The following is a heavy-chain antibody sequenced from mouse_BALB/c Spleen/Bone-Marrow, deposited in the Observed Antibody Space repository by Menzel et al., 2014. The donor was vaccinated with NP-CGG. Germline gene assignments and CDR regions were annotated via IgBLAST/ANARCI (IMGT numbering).Heavy chain of an antibody. J-gene: IGHJ1*01. CDR3: ARWGYGSSYVGYFDV. Sequence: VQLQQSGAELMKPGASVKISCKATGYTFSRYWIDWVKQRPGHGLEWIGEILPGSGSTNYNEKFKGKATFTADTFSNTAYMQLSSLTSEDSAVYYCARWGYGSSYVGYFDVWGAGTTVTVSS. CDR1: GYTFSRYW. V-gene: IGHV1-9*01. D-gene: IGHD1-1*01. CDR2: ILPGSGST.